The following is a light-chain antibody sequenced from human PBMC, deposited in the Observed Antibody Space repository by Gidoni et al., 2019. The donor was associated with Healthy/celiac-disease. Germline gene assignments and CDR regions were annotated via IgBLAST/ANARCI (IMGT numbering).Light chain of an antibody. CDR1: QDISNY. V-gene: IGKV1-27*01. J-gene: IGKJ1*01. CDR2: AAS. Sequence: DIQMTQSPSSLSASVGDRVTITCRASQDISNYLAWYQQKPGKVPKLLIYAASTLQSGVPSRFSGSGSGTDFTLTISSLQPEDVATYYCQKYNSAPWTFXQXTKVEIK. CDR3: QKYNSAPWT.